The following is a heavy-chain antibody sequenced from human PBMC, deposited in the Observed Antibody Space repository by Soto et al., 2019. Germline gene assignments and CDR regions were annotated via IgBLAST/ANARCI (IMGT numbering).Heavy chain of an antibody. CDR2: SIPILGIA. CDR3: SRDEVELLLRL. V-gene: IGHV1-69*04. Sequence: SVKVSCKASGGTFSSYTISWVRQSPGQGLEWMGRSIPILGIANYAQKFQGRVTITADKSTSTAYMELSSLRSEDTAVYYCSRDEVELLLRLWGPRTLVTVPS. D-gene: IGHD1-7*01. J-gene: IGHJ4*01. CDR1: GGTFSSYT.